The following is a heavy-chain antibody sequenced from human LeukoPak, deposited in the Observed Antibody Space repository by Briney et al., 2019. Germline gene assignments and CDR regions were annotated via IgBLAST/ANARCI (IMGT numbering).Heavy chain of an antibody. J-gene: IGHJ4*02. V-gene: IGHV4-34*01. CDR2: INHSGST. CDR3: ARDYGVTDY. CDR1: GGSFSGYY. Sequence: SETLSLTCAVYGGSFSGYYWSWIRQPPGKGLEWIGEINHSGSTNYNPSLKSRVTISVDTSKNQFSLKLRSVTAADTDVYYCARDYGVTDYWGQGTLVTVSS. D-gene: IGHD4-17*01.